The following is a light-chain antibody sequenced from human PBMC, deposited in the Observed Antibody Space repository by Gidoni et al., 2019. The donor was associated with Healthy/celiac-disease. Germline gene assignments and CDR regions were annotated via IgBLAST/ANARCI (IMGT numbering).Light chain of an antibody. J-gene: IGKJ4*01. CDR2: AAS. CDR1: QSISSY. CDR3: QQSYSTPLT. V-gene: IGKV1-39*01. Sequence: DSQMTQTPSSLSASVGDRVTITCRASQSISSYLNWYPQKPGKAPKLLIYAASSLQRGVPSRFSGSGSGTAFTLTISSLQPEAFATYSCQQSYSTPLTFGGGTKVEIK.